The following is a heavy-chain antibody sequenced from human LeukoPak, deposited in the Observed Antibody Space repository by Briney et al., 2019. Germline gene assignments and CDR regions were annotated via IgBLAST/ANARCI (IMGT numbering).Heavy chain of an antibody. D-gene: IGHD6-6*01. CDR1: GFNFSSHS. V-gene: IGHV3-21*01. J-gene: IGHJ4*02. CDR2: ISSSSSYI. CDR3: ARDLPSIAARFGLFDY. Sequence: GGSLRLSCAASGFNFSSHSMLGVRQAPGKGLEWVSSISSSSSYIYYADSVKGRFTISRDNAKNSLYLQMTSLRAEDTAVYYCARDLPSIAARFGLFDYWGQGTLVTVSS.